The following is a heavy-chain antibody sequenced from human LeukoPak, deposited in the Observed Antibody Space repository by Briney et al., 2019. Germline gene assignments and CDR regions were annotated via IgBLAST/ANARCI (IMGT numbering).Heavy chain of an antibody. V-gene: IGHV1-69*13. CDR3: ARGYSSGRPPDY. J-gene: IGHJ4*02. Sequence: ASVKVSCKAPGGTFSSYAISWVRQAPGQGLEWMGGIIPIFGTANYAQKFQGRVTITADESTSTAYMELSSLRSEDTAVYYCARGYSSGRPPDYWGQGTLVTVSS. CDR2: IIPIFGTA. D-gene: IGHD6-19*01. CDR1: GGTFSSYA.